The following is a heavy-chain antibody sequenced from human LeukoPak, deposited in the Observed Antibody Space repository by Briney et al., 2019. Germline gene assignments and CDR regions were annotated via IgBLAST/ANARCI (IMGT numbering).Heavy chain of an antibody. CDR1: GYTLTELS. V-gene: IGHV1-24*01. Sequence: ASVKVSCKVSGYTLTELSTHWVRQAPGKGLEWKGGFDPEDGETIYAQKFQGRVTMTEDTSTDTAYMELSSLRSEDTAVYYCATFHDSSGYRNFAFDIWGQGTMVTVSS. D-gene: IGHD3-22*01. J-gene: IGHJ3*02. CDR3: ATFHDSSGYRNFAFDI. CDR2: FDPEDGET.